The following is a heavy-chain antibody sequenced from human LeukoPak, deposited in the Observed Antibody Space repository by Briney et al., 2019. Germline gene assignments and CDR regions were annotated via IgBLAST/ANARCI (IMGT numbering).Heavy chain of an antibody. V-gene: IGHV1-2*02. J-gene: IGHJ4*02. CDR2: INPNSGGT. CDR1: GYSFTGYG. CDR3: ARSGDYYDSSGYFSYFDY. D-gene: IGHD3-22*01. Sequence: ASVKVSCKASGYSFTGYGIIWVRQAPGQGLEWMGWINPNSGGTNYAQKFQGRVTMTRDTSISTAYMELSRLRSDDTAVYYCARSGDYYDSSGYFSYFDYWGQGTLVTVSS.